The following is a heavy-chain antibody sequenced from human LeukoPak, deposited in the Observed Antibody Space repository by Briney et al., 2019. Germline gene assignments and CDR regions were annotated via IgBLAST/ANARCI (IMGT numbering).Heavy chain of an antibody. J-gene: IGHJ2*01. V-gene: IGHV3-7*01. D-gene: IGHD5/OR15-5a*01. CDR2: IKQDGSEK. CDR1: GFTFTTYW. CDR3: ARDLVSDWYFDL. Sequence: GGSLRLSCVGSGFTFTTYWMSWVRQAPGKGLEWVANIKQDGSEKYYVDSVKGRFTISRDNANNSLYLQMNSLRAEDTAVYYCARDLVSDWYFDLWGRGTLVTVSS.